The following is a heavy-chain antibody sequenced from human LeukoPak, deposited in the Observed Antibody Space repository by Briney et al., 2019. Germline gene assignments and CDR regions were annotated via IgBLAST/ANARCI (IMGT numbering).Heavy chain of an antibody. V-gene: IGHV3-53*01. Sequence: GGSLRLSCAASGFTVSSNYMSWVRQAPGKGLEWVSVIYSGGSTYYADSVKGRFTISRDNSKNTLYLQMNSLRAEDTAVYYCARMVRGVLYYFDYWGQGTLVTVSS. D-gene: IGHD3-10*01. J-gene: IGHJ4*02. CDR1: GFTVSSNY. CDR2: IYSGGST. CDR3: ARMVRGVLYYFDY.